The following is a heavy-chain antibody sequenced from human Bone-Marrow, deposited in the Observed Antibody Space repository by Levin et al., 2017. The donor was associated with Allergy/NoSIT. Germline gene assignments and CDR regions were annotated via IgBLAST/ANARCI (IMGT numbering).Heavy chain of an antibody. J-gene: IGHJ4*02. CDR3: ASQDSQYCSGGSCFDY. D-gene: IGHD2-15*01. V-gene: IGHV3-30*03. CDR1: GFTFSSYG. Sequence: PGESLKISCAASGFTFSSYGMHWVRQAPGKGLEWVAVISYDGSNKYYADSVKGRFTISRDNSKNTLYLQMNSLRAEDTAVYYCASQDSQYCSGGSCFDYWGQGTLVTVSS. CDR2: ISYDGSNK.